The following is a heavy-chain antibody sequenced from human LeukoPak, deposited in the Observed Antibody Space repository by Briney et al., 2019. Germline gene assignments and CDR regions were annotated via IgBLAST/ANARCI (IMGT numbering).Heavy chain of an antibody. D-gene: IGHD6-19*01. V-gene: IGHV5-51*01. CDR2: IYPGDSDT. Sequence: GESLKISCKGSGYSFTSYWIGWVRQMPGKGLEWMGNIYPGDSDTGYSPSFQGQVTISADKSISTAYLQWSSLKASDTAMYYCARSASSGRSPFDYWGQGTLVTVSS. J-gene: IGHJ4*02. CDR3: ARSASSGRSPFDY. CDR1: GYSFTSYW.